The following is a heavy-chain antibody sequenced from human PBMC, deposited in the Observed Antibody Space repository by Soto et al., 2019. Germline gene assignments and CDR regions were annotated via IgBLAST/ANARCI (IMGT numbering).Heavy chain of an antibody. V-gene: IGHV3-30-3*01. CDR1: GFIFSNYV. J-gene: IGHJ4*02. Sequence: QVQLVESGGGVVQPGRSLRLSCAASGFIFSNYVMYWVRQAPGKGLEWVAFIAYDGTTKSYADSVKGRVTISRDTSQNTLYRQMNSLRPEDTGVYYCAREVLWSRYFDYWGQGTLCTVSS. CDR2: IAYDGTTK. D-gene: IGHD3-10*01. CDR3: AREVLWSRYFDY.